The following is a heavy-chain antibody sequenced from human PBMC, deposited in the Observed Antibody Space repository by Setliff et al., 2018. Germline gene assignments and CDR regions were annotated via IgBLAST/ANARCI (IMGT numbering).Heavy chain of an antibody. D-gene: IGHD2-2*01. J-gene: IGHJ4*02. CDR2: ISPYTGNA. CDR1: GYTFTDYG. Sequence: ASVKVSCKASGYTFTDYGVTWVRQAPGQGLEWVGWISPYTGNAYYAPKFQGRVSLTTDTSTTTAYMDLRSLRPDDPAIYFCSRLVRFCTRTSCQRLSGDDYWGQGTLVTVSS. CDR3: SRLVRFCTRTSCQRLSGDDY. V-gene: IGHV1-18*01.